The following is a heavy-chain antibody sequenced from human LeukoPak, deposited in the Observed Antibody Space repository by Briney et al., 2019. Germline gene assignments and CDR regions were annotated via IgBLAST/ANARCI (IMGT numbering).Heavy chain of an antibody. D-gene: IGHD4-11*01. CDR3: AATTVTGSLDY. V-gene: IGHV4-59*08. CDR1: GGSISSYY. Sequence: SETLSLTCTVSGGSISSYYWSWIRQPPGKGLEWIGYIYYSGSTNYNPSLKSRVTISVDTSKNQFSLKLSSVTAADTAVYYCAATTVTGSLDYWGQGTLVTVSS. J-gene: IGHJ4*02. CDR2: IYYSGST.